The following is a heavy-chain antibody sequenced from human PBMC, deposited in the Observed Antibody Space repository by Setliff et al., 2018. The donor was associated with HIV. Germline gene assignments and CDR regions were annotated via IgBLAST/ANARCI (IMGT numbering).Heavy chain of an antibody. V-gene: IGHV4-59*08. CDR1: GGSISSYY. D-gene: IGHD3-22*01. CDR3: ARLGRGTYYFDSSGYLYAFDI. Sequence: PSETLSLTCTVSGGSISSYYWSWIRQPPGKGLEWLGYIYYSGSTNYNPSLKSRVTISVDKSKNQFSLELSPVTAADTAVYYCARLGRGTYYFDSSGYLYAFDIWGQGTMVTVSS. J-gene: IGHJ3*02. CDR2: IYYSGST.